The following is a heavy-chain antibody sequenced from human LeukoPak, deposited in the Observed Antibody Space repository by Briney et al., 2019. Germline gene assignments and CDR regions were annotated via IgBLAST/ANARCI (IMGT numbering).Heavy chain of an antibody. V-gene: IGHV3-30*02. D-gene: IGHD1-26*01. J-gene: IGHJ6*03. CDR1: GFTFSRYG. CDR2: IRNDGTKK. Sequence: PGGSLRLSCAASGFTFSRYGMHWVRQAPGKGLEWVAFIRNDGTKKSSADSVKGRFTISRDNSKNTLYLQMNSLRIEDTAVYYCAKDGIVGDYYRYMDVWGKGTTVTVSS. CDR3: AKDGIVGDYYRYMDV.